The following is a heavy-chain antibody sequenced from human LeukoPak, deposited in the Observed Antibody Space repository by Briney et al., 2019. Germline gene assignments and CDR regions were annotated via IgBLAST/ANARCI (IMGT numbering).Heavy chain of an antibody. CDR1: GFTFSSYG. J-gene: IGHJ4*02. CDR3: AKDGVPSRYFGRNYFDY. V-gene: IGHV3-30*02. D-gene: IGHD2-8*01. CDR2: IRYDGSNK. Sequence: GGSLRLSCAASGFTFSSYGMHWVRQAPGKGLEWVAFIRYDGSNKYYADSVKGRFTISRDNSKNTLYLQMNSLRAEDTAVYYCAKDGVPSRYFGRNYFDYWGQGTLVTVSS.